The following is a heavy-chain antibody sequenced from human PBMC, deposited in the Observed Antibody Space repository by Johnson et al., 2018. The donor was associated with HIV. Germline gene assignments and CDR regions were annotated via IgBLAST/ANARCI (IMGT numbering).Heavy chain of an antibody. Sequence: QVQLVESGGGVVQPGRSLRLSCAASGFTFSSYGMHWVRQAPGKGLEWVAFIRYDGSNKYYADSVKGRFTISRDTAKNTLYLQMNNLRPEDTALYYCARDRQAVRGTFDIWGQGTMVTVSS. CDR1: GFTFSSYG. CDR3: ARDRQAVRGTFDI. D-gene: IGHD6-19*01. V-gene: IGHV3-30*02. J-gene: IGHJ3*02. CDR2: IRYDGSNK.